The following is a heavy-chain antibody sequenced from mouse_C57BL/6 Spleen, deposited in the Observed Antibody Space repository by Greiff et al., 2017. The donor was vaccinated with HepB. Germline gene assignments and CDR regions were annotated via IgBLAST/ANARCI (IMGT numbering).Heavy chain of an antibody. Sequence: QVQLKQPGAELVKPGASVKLSCKASGYTFTSYWMHWVKQRPGQGLEWIGMIHPNSGSTNYNEKFKSKATLTVDKSSSTAYMQRSSLTSEDSAVYYCARRGTVVAAVDYWGQGTSVTVSS. CDR2: IHPNSGST. V-gene: IGHV1-64*01. CDR3: ARRGTVVAAVDY. D-gene: IGHD1-1*01. J-gene: IGHJ4*01. CDR1: GYTFTSYW.